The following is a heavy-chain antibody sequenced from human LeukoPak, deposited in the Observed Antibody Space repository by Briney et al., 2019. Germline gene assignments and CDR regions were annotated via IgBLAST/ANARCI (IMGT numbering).Heavy chain of an antibody. CDR3: AGRGLSTGWTFDY. CDR1: GGSISTYY. V-gene: IGHV4-4*07. Sequence: PSETLSLTCSVSGGSISTYYWSWIRQPAGKELEWIAQIHTSGSTNFNPSLKSRVSISMDTPNNQFSLMISSVTAADTAIYYCAGRGLSTGWTFDYWGHGTLVTVSS. CDR2: IHTSGST. D-gene: IGHD6-19*01. J-gene: IGHJ4*01.